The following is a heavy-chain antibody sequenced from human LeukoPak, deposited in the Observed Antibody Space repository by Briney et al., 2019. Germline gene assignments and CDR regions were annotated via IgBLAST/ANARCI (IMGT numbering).Heavy chain of an antibody. V-gene: IGHV3-64*01. CDR3: AREYCSGGRCQYYFDY. D-gene: IGHD2-15*01. CDR1: GFTFSRYA. CDR2: ISSDGGSP. Sequence: GALRLSCAAPGFTFSRYAMHWVRQAPGKGLEYVSGISSDGGSPFHVNSVKGRFTISRDNSKDTRYLQMGSLRAEDMAVYYCAREYCSGGRCQYYFDYWGQGTLVTVSS. J-gene: IGHJ4*02.